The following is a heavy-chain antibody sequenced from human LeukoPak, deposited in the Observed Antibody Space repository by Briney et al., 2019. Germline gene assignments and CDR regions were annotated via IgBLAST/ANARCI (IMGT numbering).Heavy chain of an antibody. V-gene: IGHV5-51*01. D-gene: IGHD2-15*01. CDR2: IYPGDSDT. CDR3: ARGPCSGGSCYGWLDP. J-gene: IGHJ5*02. Sequence: GESLKISCKGSGYSFTSYWIGWVRQMPGKGLEWMGIIYPGDSDTRYSPSLQGQVTISADKSISTAYLQWSSLKASDTAMYYCARGPCSGGSCYGWLDPWGQGTLVTVSS. CDR1: GYSFTSYW.